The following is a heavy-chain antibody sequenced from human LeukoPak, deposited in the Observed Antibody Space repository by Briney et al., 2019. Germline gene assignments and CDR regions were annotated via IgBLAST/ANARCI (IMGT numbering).Heavy chain of an antibody. V-gene: IGHV3-21*01. CDR1: GFTFDDYA. CDR2: ISSSSSYI. Sequence: GGSLRLSCAASGFTFDDYAMHWVRQAPGKGLEWVSSISSSSSYIYYADSVKGRFTISRDNAKNSLYLQMNSLRAEDTAVYYCATLPSFDYWGQGTLVTVSS. D-gene: IGHD2-15*01. J-gene: IGHJ4*02. CDR3: ATLPSFDY.